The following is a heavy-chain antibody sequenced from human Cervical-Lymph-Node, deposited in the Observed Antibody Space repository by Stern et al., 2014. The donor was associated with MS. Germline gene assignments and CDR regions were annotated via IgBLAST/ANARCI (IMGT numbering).Heavy chain of an antibody. J-gene: IGHJ4*02. Sequence: VTLKESGPALVKPTQTLTLICTFSGFSLSTSGLGVGWIRQPPGEALEWLAYIYWDDQKRYSPSLKSRLTITKDTSKNQVVLTLTNVDPVDTATYYCAHRTAGPFDYWGQGTLVTVSS. V-gene: IGHV2-5*02. CDR2: IYWDDQK. CDR3: AHRTAGPFDY. CDR1: GFSLSTSGLG.